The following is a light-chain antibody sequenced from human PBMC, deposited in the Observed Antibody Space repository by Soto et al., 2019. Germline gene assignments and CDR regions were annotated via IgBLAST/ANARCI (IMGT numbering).Light chain of an antibody. Sequence: QSVLTQPPSASGTPGQRVTISCSGGTSNIGSNTVSWYQQLPGTAPKLLIYSNNQRPSGVPDRFSGSKSGASSSLAISGLQSEDEADYYCAAWDDSLNNVVFGGGTKLTVL. CDR3: AAWDDSLNNVV. CDR1: TSNIGSNT. V-gene: IGLV1-44*01. J-gene: IGLJ2*01. CDR2: SNN.